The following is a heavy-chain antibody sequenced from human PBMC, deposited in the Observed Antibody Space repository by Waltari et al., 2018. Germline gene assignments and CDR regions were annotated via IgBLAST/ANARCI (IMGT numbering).Heavy chain of an antibody. Sequence: QLKLLESGPGLVKPSETLSLTCTVSAGSVRGHYWSWIRQPAGKGLEWIGRVYSTGAANYNPSRGRRATISVDTTKKQVSLMLTSVTAADTAMYFCAESDSGSWQYFFNSWGPGALVTVSS. CDR2: VYSTGAA. CDR3: AESDSGSWQYFFNS. V-gene: IGHV4-4*07. CDR1: AGSVRGHY. D-gene: IGHD6-19*01. J-gene: IGHJ4*02.